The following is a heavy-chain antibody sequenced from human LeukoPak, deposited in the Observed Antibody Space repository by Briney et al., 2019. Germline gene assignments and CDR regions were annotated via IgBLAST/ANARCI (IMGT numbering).Heavy chain of an antibody. J-gene: IGHJ4*02. D-gene: IGHD3-22*01. CDR3: AKAIFLVDYYDSSGQGPFDY. V-gene: IGHV3-30*18. CDR1: GFTFSSYG. Sequence: GGSLRLSCAASGFTFSSYGMHWVRQAPGKGLEWVAVISYDGSNKYYADSEKGRFTISRDNSKNTLYLQMNSLRAEDTAVYYCAKAIFLVDYYDSSGQGPFDYWGQGTLVTVSS. CDR2: ISYDGSNK.